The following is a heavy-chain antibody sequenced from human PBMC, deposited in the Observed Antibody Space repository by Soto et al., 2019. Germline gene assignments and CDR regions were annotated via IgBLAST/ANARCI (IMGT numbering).Heavy chain of an antibody. CDR2: IYPGDSDT. CDR1: GYSFTSYW. D-gene: IGHD2-2*01. CDR3: ARGSPSVYCSSTSCYYHFDY. Sequence: EVQLVQSGAEVKKPGESLKISCKGSGYSFTSYWIGWVRQMPGKGLEWMGIIYPGDSDTRYSPSFQGQVTISADKSISTAYLLWSSLKASDTAMYYCARGSPSVYCSSTSCYYHFDYWGQGTLVTVSS. V-gene: IGHV5-51*01. J-gene: IGHJ4*02.